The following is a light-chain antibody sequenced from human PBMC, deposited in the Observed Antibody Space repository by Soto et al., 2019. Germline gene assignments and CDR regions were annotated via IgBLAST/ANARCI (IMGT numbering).Light chain of an antibody. CDR3: CSYAGSSTSWV. CDR1: SSDAGNYNF. J-gene: IGLJ3*02. Sequence: QSALTQPASVSGSPGQSITISCTGTSSDAGNYNFVSWYQQHPGKAPKVIIYEDSTRPSGVSNRISGSKSGITASLTISGLQAEDEADYYCCSYAGSSTSWVFGGGTKLTVL. V-gene: IGLV2-23*01. CDR2: EDS.